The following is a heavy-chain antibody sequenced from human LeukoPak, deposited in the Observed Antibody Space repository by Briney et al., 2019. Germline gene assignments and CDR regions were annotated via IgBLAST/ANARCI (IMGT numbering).Heavy chain of an antibody. CDR2: IRNDGSIK. CDR3: ARGDCSGDCYHPLYY. V-gene: IGHV3-30*02. CDR1: GFTFSNYA. D-gene: IGHD2-21*02. J-gene: IGHJ4*02. Sequence: GGSLRLSCAASGFTFSNYAMQWVRQAPGQGLDWVAFIRNDGSIKYYADSVKGRFTISRDNSKNTLYLQMNSLRAEDTAVYYCARGDCSGDCYHPLYYWGQGSLVTVSS.